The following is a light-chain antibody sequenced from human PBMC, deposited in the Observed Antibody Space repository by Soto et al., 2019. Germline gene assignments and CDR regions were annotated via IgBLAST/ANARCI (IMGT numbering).Light chain of an antibody. Sequence: DIVMTQSPDSLAVSLGERATINCKSSQSVLHSSNNKNYLTWYQQKPGQPHKLLIYWASTRASGVPDRLSGGGSGTDFSLTISSLQAEDGAVYYCQRSDAHPYTSGQGTKVEIK. CDR2: WAS. J-gene: IGKJ2*01. CDR1: QSVLHSSNNKNY. V-gene: IGKV4-1*01. CDR3: QRSDAHPYT.